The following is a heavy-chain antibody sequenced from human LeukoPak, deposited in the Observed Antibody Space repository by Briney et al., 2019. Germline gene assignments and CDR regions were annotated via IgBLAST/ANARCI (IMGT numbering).Heavy chain of an antibody. Sequence: PSETLSLTCTVSGGSISSYYGSWIRQPPGKGLEWIGYIYYSGSTNYNPSLKSRVTISVDTSKNQFSLKLSSVTAADTAVYYCARDRLYYFDYWGQGTLVTVSS. J-gene: IGHJ4*02. CDR2: IYYSGST. CDR3: ARDRLYYFDY. D-gene: IGHD2-21*02. CDR1: GGSISSYY. V-gene: IGHV4-59*01.